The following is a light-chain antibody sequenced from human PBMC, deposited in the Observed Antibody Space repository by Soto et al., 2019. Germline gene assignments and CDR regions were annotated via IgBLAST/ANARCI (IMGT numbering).Light chain of an antibody. CDR2: AAS. Sequence: IVLTQSPGTLSLSPGERATLSCRASQSVTSGYLAWYQQIPGQVPRLLVYAASTRATGIPDRFSGGGSGTDFTLTISRLEPEDFAVYYCKQYAGSPPWTFGQGTKVEIK. CDR3: KQYAGSPPWT. CDR1: QSVTSGY. V-gene: IGKV3-20*01. J-gene: IGKJ1*01.